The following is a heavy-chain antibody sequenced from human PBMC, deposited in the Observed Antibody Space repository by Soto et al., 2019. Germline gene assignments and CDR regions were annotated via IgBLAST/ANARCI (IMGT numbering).Heavy chain of an antibody. CDR2: SSATGAGT. CDR3: AKDRRAGGNYGFYSDF. J-gene: IGHJ4*02. CDR1: GFTLSSYG. Sequence: EVQLLESGGGLVQPGGSLRISCAASGFTLSSYGMTWVRQAPGKGLEWVSFSSATGAGTYYADSVKGRFTISRDESKNAPYLQMTRLRAEEKAVYYCAKDRRAGGNYGFYSDFWGQGALVSVSS. D-gene: IGHD1-7*01. V-gene: IGHV3-23*01.